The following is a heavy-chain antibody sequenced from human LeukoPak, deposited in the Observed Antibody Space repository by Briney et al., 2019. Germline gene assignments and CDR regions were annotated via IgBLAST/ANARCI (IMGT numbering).Heavy chain of an antibody. V-gene: IGHV1-69*05. CDR1: GYTFTSYA. CDR2: IIPIFGTA. CDR3: ARAGVAVAGTGGGAFDI. D-gene: IGHD6-19*01. J-gene: IGHJ3*02. Sequence: GASVKVSCKASGYTFTSYAISWVRQAPGQGLEWMGRIIPIFGTANYAQKFQGRVTITTDESTSTAYMELSSLRSEDTAVYYCARAGVAVAGTGGGAFDIWGQGTMVTVSS.